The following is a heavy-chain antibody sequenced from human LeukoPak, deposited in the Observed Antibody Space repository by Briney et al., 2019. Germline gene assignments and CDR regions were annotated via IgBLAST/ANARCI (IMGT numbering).Heavy chain of an antibody. CDR2: IWYDGSNK. Sequence: GGSLRLSCAASGFTFSSYGMHWVRQAPGKGLEWVAVIWYDGSNKYYGDSVKGRFTISRDNSKNTLYLQMNSLRAEDTAVYYCARVDTMIASRVFDSWGQGTLVTVSS. CDR1: GFTFSSYG. V-gene: IGHV3-33*01. CDR3: ARVDTMIASRVFDS. D-gene: IGHD3-22*01. J-gene: IGHJ4*02.